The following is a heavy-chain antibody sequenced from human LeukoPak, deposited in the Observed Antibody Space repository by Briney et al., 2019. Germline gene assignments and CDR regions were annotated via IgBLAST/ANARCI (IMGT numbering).Heavy chain of an antibody. D-gene: IGHD3-22*01. V-gene: IGHV3-30*04. CDR1: GFTFISYA. CDR3: ARDHHRRLYDSQARDTFDI. CDR2: ISFHGTDS. Sequence: GGSLRLSCAASGFTFISYAIHWVRQAPGKGLEWVAVISFHGTDSFYADSVKGRFTISRDNSKNTLYLQMSSLRAEDTAVYYCARDHHRRLYDSQARDTFDIWGQGTMVTVSS. J-gene: IGHJ3*02.